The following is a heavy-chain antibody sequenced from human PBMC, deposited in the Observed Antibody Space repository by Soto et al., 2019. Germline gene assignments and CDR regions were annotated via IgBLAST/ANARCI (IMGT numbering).Heavy chain of an antibody. Sequence: LRLSCAASGFTFSSYAMSWVRQAPGKGLEWVSAISGSGGSTYYADSVKGRFTISRDNSKNMLYLQMNSLRAEDTAVYYCAKGPARIGAQAFDSWAQGTMVTVSS. J-gene: IGHJ3*02. CDR3: AKGPARIGAQAFDS. V-gene: IGHV3-23*01. D-gene: IGHD1-26*01. CDR1: GFTFSSYA. CDR2: ISGSGGST.